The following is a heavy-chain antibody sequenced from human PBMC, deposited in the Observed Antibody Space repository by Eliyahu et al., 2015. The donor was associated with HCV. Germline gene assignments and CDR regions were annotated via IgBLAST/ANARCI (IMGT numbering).Heavy chain of an antibody. D-gene: IGHD2-2*01. Sequence: QVRLQESGPGLVEPSQTLSLTCXXSGGSISSXGYFWSWIRQHPGKDLEWIGYMYNSGSTYYNPSLKSRVIISGDTSENQFSLKLSSVTAADTAVYYCAKLGYCSSTTCPRGGGFDIWGQGTMVTVSS. CDR3: AKLGYCSSTTCPRGGGFDI. CDR1: GGSISSXGYF. V-gene: IGHV4-31*04. J-gene: IGHJ3*02. CDR2: MYNSGST.